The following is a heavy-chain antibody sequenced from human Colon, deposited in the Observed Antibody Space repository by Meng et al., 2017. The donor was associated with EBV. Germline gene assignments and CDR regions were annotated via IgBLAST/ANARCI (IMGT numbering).Heavy chain of an antibody. CDR2: IYYSGRT. CDR1: VSRSNKKKY. CDR3: ARGDLDGDCYYCLDF. V-gene: IGHV4-39*07. J-gene: IGHJ4*02. D-gene: IGHD2-21*02. Sequence: QLRLQDGGPGLGNPAETLSLTCRCHGVSRSNKKKYWGWIPQPPGKGVEWIENIYYSGRTNYNPSLTSRVAISVDTSKNQFSLRLNSVTAADSAIYSCARGDLDGDCYYCLDFWGQGALVTVSS.